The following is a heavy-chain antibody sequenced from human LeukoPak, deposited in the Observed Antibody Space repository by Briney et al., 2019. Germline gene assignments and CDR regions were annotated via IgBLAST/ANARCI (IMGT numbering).Heavy chain of an antibody. CDR1: GYSISSGYY. V-gene: IGHV4-38-2*01. D-gene: IGHD6-25*01. J-gene: IGHJ3*02. CDR2: IYHSGTT. CDR3: ARPKAAAPGAFDI. Sequence: PSETLSLTCAVSGYSISSGYYWGWIRQPPGKGLEWIGSIYHSGTTNYNPSLKSRVTMSVDTSKNQFSLKLSSVTAADTAVYYCARPKAAAPGAFDIWGQGRMVTVSS.